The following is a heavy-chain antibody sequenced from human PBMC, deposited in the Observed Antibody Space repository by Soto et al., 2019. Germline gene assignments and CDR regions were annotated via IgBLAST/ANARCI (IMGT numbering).Heavy chain of an antibody. CDR2: VSFDGSDK. D-gene: IGHD2-15*01. V-gene: IGHV3-30*18. CDR1: GFTFSSYG. J-gene: IGHJ4*02. CDR3: AKVGCSGGSCFSGVAGFLEY. Sequence: QVQLVESGGGVVQPGRSLRLSCAASGFTFSSYGIHWVRQAPGKGLEWVSVVSFDGSDKHYADSVRGRFTVSRDNSKNTVFLQMNTLRTEDTALHYCAKVGCSGGSCFSGVAGFLEYWGQGTLVTVSS.